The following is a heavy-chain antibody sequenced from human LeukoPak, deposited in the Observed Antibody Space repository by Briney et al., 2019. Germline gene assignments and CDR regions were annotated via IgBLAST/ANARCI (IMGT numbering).Heavy chain of an antibody. CDR1: GYTFTGYF. CDR3: ARRYSSSWTFDY. V-gene: IGHV1-2*02. J-gene: IGHJ4*02. CDR2: INPNSGDT. Sequence: ASVKVSCKASGYTFTGYFMYWVRQAPGQGLEWMGWINPNSGDTNYTQKFQGRVTMTRDTSISTAYMELSRLRSDDTAVYYCARRYSSSWTFDYWGQGTLVTVSS. D-gene: IGHD6-13*01.